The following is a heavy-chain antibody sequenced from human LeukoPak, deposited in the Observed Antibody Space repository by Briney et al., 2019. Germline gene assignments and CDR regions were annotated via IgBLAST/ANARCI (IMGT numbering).Heavy chain of an antibody. Sequence: GGSLRLSCAASGFTFASCAMSWVRQAPGKGLEWVSSISSSSSYIYYADSVKGRFTISRDNAKNSLYLQMNSLRAEDTAVYYCARAPLNPIHDAFDIWGQGTMVTVSS. V-gene: IGHV3-21*01. CDR3: ARAPLNPIHDAFDI. D-gene: IGHD1-14*01. J-gene: IGHJ3*02. CDR1: GFTFASCA. CDR2: ISSSSSYI.